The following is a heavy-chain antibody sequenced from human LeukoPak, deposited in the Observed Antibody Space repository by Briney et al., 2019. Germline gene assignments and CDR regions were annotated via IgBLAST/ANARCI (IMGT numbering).Heavy chain of an antibody. D-gene: IGHD1-1*01. J-gene: IGHJ4*02. CDR1: GGSVSRDY. CDR2: ISDSGRT. Sequence: AGTLSLTCTVSGGSVSRDYGSWIRQSPGKGLEWIGYISDSGRTNYNPSLKSRVTISLDTSKSQFSMKLKSVTAADPAVYLCARDLLADTPGTVDYWGQRTLVTVSS. CDR3: ARDLLADTPGTVDY. V-gene: IGHV4-59*02.